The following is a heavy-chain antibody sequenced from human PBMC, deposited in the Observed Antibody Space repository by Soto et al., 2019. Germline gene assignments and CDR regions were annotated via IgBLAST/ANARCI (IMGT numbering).Heavy chain of an antibody. D-gene: IGHD4-17*01. CDR2: INHSGST. J-gene: IGHJ4*02. V-gene: IGHV4-34*01. CDR1: GRSFSGYY. Sequence: QVQLQQWGAGLLKTSETLSLTCAVYGRSFSGYYWSWIRQPPGKGLEWIGEINHSGSTNYNPSLKSRVTISVDTSQNQFSLNLSSVTAADTAVYYCARSYGGNSGVFDYWGQGTLVTVSS. CDR3: ARSYGGNSGVFDY.